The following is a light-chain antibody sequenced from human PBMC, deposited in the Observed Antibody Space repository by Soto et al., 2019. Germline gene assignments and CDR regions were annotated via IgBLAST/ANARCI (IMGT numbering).Light chain of an antibody. J-gene: IGKJ5*01. CDR3: QHYVSPPIT. V-gene: IGKV1-5*01. Sequence: DIQMTQSTSTLYGSVGDRVTITCRASQTISSWLAWYQQKPGKAPKLLIYPASSLQSGVPSRFSGSGSGTDFTLTISRLEPEDFAVYYCQHYVSPPITFAQGTRLEV. CDR2: PAS. CDR1: QTISSW.